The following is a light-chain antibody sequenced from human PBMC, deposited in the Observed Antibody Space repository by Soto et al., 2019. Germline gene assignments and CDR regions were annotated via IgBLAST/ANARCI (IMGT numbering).Light chain of an antibody. CDR3: AAWDDSLNGHAV. CDR2: NNN. Sequence: QTVVTQPPSASGTPGQRVTISCSGVNSNIGSNTVIWYQHLPGTAPKLLIYNNNQRPSGVPDRFSGSKSGTSASLAISGLQSEDEADYYCAAWDDSLNGHAVFGGGTQLTVL. V-gene: IGLV1-44*01. CDR1: NSNIGSNT. J-gene: IGLJ7*01.